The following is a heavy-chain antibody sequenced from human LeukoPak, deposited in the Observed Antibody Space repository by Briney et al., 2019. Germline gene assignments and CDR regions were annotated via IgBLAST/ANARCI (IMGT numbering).Heavy chain of an antibody. D-gene: IGHD6-13*01. CDR1: GFTFSSYA. CDR3: ASHGASSSHYRFDY. V-gene: IGHV3-23*01. CDR2: ITGSGGTT. Sequence: SGGSLRLSCAASGFTFSSYAMSWVRQAPGKGLEWVSTITGSGGTTYYADSVKGRFTISRDNSKNTLFLQMNSLRAEDTAVYYCASHGASSSHYRFDYWGQGTLVTVSS. J-gene: IGHJ4*02.